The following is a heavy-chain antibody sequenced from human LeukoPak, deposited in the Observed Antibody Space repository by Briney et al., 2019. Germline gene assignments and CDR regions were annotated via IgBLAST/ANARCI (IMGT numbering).Heavy chain of an antibody. Sequence: ASVKVSCKASGYTFTSYGISWVRQAPGQGLEWRGWISAYKGNTNYAQKLQGRVTMTRDTSTSTVYVELSSLRSEDTAVYYCARAVSASGSYSEVLWGQGTLVTVSS. CDR3: ARAVSASGSYSEVL. D-gene: IGHD1-26*01. V-gene: IGHV1-18*01. CDR1: GYTFTSYG. CDR2: ISAYKGNT. J-gene: IGHJ4*02.